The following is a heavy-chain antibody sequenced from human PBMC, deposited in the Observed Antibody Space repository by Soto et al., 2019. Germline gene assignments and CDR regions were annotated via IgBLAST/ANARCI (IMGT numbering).Heavy chain of an antibody. V-gene: IGHV3-21*01. CDR2: ISSSSSYI. Sequence: EVQLVESGGGLVKPGGSLRLSCAASGCTFSSYSMNWVRQAPRKGLEWVSSISSSSSYIYYADSVKGRFTISRDNAKNSLYLQMNSLRAEDTAVYYCAREYCSGGSCYSNGFDYWGQGTLVTVSS. CDR1: GCTFSSYS. J-gene: IGHJ4*02. D-gene: IGHD2-15*01. CDR3: AREYCSGGSCYSNGFDY.